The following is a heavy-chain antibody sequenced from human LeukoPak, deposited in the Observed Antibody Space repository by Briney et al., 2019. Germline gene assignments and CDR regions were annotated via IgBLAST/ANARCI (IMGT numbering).Heavy chain of an antibody. J-gene: IGHJ4*02. CDR3: ARDRGSGWYSQIPLDY. Sequence: PSETLSLTCTVSGYSISSGFYWGWIRQPPGKGLEWIGSIYHSGNTYYNPSLKSRVTISADTSKNQFSLRLSSVTAADTAVYYCARDRGSGWYSQIPLDYWGQGTLVTVSS. V-gene: IGHV4-38-2*02. CDR1: GYSISSGFY. D-gene: IGHD6-19*01. CDR2: IYHSGNT.